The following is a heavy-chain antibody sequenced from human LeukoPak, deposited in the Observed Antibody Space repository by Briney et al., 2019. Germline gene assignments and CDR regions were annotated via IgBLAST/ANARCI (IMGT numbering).Heavy chain of an antibody. D-gene: IGHD3-10*01. CDR2: INGDGSST. CDR3: AXAPDGSGNYYNY. Sequence: GGSLRLSCAASGFTFSSYWMHWVRHAPGKGLVWVSRINGDGSSTTYADSVKGRFTISRDNAKNTLYLQMNSLRAEDTAVYYCAXAPDGSGNYYNYWGQGTLVTVSS. V-gene: IGHV3-74*01. CDR1: GFTFSSYW. J-gene: IGHJ4*02.